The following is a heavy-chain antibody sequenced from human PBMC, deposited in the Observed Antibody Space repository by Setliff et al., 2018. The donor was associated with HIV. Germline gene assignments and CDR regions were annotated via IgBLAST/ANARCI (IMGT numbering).Heavy chain of an antibody. Sequence: SETLSLTCAVSGGSISSDSWWTWVRQSPGKGLEWIGEVTHSGTTTYDPSLKRRITISVDTSKNQFSLKLTSVTAADMGVYYCARGRKKTLAVSGTRYFDFWGQGTLVTVSS. CDR1: GGSISSDSW. CDR3: ARGRKKTLAVSGTRYFDF. CDR2: VTHSGTT. V-gene: IGHV4-4*02. J-gene: IGHJ4*02. D-gene: IGHD6-19*01.